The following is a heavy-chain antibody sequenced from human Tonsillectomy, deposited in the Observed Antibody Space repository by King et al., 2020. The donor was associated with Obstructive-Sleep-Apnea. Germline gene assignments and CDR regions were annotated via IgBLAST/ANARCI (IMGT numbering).Heavy chain of an antibody. CDR3: ARNNRYSTYTSDGA. V-gene: IGHV4-39*07. Sequence: QLQESGPGLVKPSETLSLTCTVSGGSISSGSYYWGWIRQPPGKGLEWIGAIYYSGSTHYNPSLKSRVTISVDTSKNQFSLKLRSATAADTAVYYCARNNRYSTYTSDGAWGQGTLVTVSS. D-gene: IGHD6-25*01. J-gene: IGHJ5*02. CDR1: GGSISSGSYY. CDR2: IYYSGST.